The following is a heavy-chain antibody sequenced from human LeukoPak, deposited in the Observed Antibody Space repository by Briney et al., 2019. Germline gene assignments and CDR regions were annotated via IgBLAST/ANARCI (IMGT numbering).Heavy chain of an antibody. V-gene: IGHV4-59*01. D-gene: IGHD1-26*01. CDR2: IYYSGST. J-gene: IGHJ4*02. CDR3: ARGASRCDY. Sequence: SETLSLTCTVSGGSISSDYWSWIRQPPGKGLEWIGNIYYSGSTNNNPSLKSRVTISVDTSKNQFSLKLSSVTAADTAVYYWARGASRCDYWGQGTLVNGSS. CDR1: GGSISSDY.